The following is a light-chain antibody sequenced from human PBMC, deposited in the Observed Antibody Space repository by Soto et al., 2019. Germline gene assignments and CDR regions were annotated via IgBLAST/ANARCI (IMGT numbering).Light chain of an antibody. Sequence: QAMLTQPPSVSGAPGQTVTISCTGGSSNIGAGYDVHWYQQVPGTAPKLVLYSNTARPSGVPDRFSGSRSGSSASLAISGLRSEDEADYYCAAWDDSLSVLFGTGTKVTVL. CDR2: SNT. V-gene: IGLV1-40*01. CDR1: SSNIGAGYD. CDR3: AAWDDSLSVL. J-gene: IGLJ1*01.